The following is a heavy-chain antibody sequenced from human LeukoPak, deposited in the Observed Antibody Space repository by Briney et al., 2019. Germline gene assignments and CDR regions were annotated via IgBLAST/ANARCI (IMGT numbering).Heavy chain of an antibody. CDR3: ARGGPVWWPYQRNFGYYYGMDV. CDR1: GGSISSGDYY. J-gene: IGHJ6*02. Sequence: SETLSLTCTVSGGSISSGDYYWSWIRQPPGKGLEWIGYIYYSGSTNYNPSLKSRVTISVDTSKNQFSLKLSSVTAADTAVYYCARGGPVWWPYQRNFGYYYGMDVWGQGTTVTVSS. CDR2: IYYSGST. D-gene: IGHD4/OR15-4a*01. V-gene: IGHV4-61*08.